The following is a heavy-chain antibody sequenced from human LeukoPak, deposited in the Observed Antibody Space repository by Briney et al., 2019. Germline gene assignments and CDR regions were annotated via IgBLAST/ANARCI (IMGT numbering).Heavy chain of an antibody. CDR2: INPNSGGT. D-gene: IGHD6-19*01. J-gene: IGHJ3*02. V-gene: IGHV1-2*02. Sequence: ASVKVSCKASGYTFTGYYMHWVRQAPGQGLEWMGWINPNSGGTNYAQKFQGRVTMTRDTSISTAYMELSRLRSDDTAVYYCARCGSSGWNDAFDIWGQGTMVTVSS. CDR3: ARCGSSGWNDAFDI. CDR1: GYTFTGYY.